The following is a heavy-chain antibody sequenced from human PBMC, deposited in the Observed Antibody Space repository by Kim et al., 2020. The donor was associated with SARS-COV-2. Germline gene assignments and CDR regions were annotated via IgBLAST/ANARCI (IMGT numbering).Heavy chain of an antibody. V-gene: IGHV4-34*01. CDR2: INHSGST. J-gene: IGHJ4*02. Sequence: SETLSLTCAVYGGSFSGYYWSWIRQPPGKGLEWIGEINHSGSTNYNPSLKSRVTISVDTSKNQFSLKLSSVTAADTAVYYCARRTPQWLVHTTAFDYWGQGTLVTVSS. CDR1: GGSFSGYY. CDR3: ARRTPQWLVHTTAFDY. D-gene: IGHD6-19*01.